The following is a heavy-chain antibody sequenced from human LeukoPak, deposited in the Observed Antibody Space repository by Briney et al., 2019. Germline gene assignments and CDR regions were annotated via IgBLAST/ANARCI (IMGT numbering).Heavy chain of an antibody. CDR3: ARIEMATIF. CDR2: INHSGST. J-gene: IGHJ4*02. D-gene: IGHD5-24*01. V-gene: IGHV4-34*01. CDR1: GGSFSGYY. Sequence: SETLSLTCAVYGGSFSGYYWSWIRQPPGKGLEWIGEINHSGSTNYNPSLKSRVTISVDTSKNQFSLKLSSVTAADTAVYYCARIEMATIFWGQGTLVTVSS.